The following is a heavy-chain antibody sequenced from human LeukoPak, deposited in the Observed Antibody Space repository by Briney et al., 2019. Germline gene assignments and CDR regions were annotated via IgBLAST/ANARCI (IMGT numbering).Heavy chain of an antibody. Sequence: SETLSLTCAVSGASISSSSYYWGWIRQPPGKGLEWIGSIYYSGSTYYNPSLKSRVTISVDTSKNQFSLKLSSVTAADTAVYYCARVDSSGYYSFDYWGQGTLVTVSS. J-gene: IGHJ4*02. V-gene: IGHV4-39*07. CDR2: IYYSGST. CDR3: ARVDSSGYYSFDY. D-gene: IGHD3-22*01. CDR1: GASISSSSYY.